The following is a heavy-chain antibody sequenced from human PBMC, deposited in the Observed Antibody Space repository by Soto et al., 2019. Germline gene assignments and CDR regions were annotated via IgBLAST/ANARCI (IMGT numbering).Heavy chain of an antibody. CDR3: AKEYYNTTSCYGPDY. J-gene: IGHJ4*02. Sequence: VASVKVSCKASGHTLGNFGVSWVRQAPGQGLEWMGWIRANSDNTNYAQRFQGRLTMTTDASTTTAYMELRSLTSDDTAVYYCAKEYYNTTSCYGPDYWGQGTLFTVSS. CDR1: GHTLGNFG. V-gene: IGHV1-18*01. CDR2: IRANSDNT. D-gene: IGHD2-2*01.